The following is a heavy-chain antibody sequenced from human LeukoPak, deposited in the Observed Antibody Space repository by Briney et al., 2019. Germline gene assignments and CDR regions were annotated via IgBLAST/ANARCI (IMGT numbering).Heavy chain of an antibody. J-gene: IGHJ5*02. CDR2: INHSRST. V-gene: IGHV4-34*01. D-gene: IGHD6-13*01. CDR1: GGSFSGYY. CDR3: ARVDIAAGVNWFDP. Sequence: SETLSLTCAVYGGSFSGYYWSWIRQPPGKGLEWIGEINHSRSTNYNPSLKSRVTISVDTSKNQFSLKLSSVTAADTAVYYCARVDIAAGVNWFDPWGQGTLVTVSS.